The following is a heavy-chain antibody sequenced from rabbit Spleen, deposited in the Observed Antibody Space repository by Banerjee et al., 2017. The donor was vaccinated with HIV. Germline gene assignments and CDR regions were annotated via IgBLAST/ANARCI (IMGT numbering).Heavy chain of an antibody. V-gene: IGHV1S43*01. D-gene: IGHD6-1*01. CDR1: GFSFSSSYD. Sequence: QEQLVESGGGLVKPGASLTLTCTASGFSFSSSYDMCWVRQAPGKGLEWIGYIEPIFGNTYYANWVNGRFTISSHNAQNTLYLQLNSLTAADTATYFCVRGPPYAGYADYGYVYLNLWGPGTLVTVS. J-gene: IGHJ4*01. CDR2: IEPIFGNT. CDR3: VRGPPYAGYADYGYVYLNL.